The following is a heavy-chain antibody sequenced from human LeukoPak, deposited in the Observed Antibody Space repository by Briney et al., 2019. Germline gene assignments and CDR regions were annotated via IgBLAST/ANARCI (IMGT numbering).Heavy chain of an antibody. CDR3: ARVRRQYYYDSSGPFDI. V-gene: IGHV4-30-4*01. CDR1: GGSITSGEHY. D-gene: IGHD3-22*01. Sequence: SETLSLTCTVSGGSITSGEHYCSWIRQPPGKGLEWIGYVAYTGSTNYNPSLKSRVTISVDTSKNQFSLKLSSVTAADTAVYYCARVRRQYYYDSSGPFDIWGQGTMVTVSS. CDR2: VAYTGST. J-gene: IGHJ3*02.